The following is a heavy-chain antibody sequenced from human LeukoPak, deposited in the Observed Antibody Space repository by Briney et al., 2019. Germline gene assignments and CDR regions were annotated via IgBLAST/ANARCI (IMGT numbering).Heavy chain of an antibody. Sequence: ASVKVSCKASGGTFSSYAISWVRQAPGQGLEWMGGIIPIFGTANYAQKFQGRVTITTDESTSTAYMGLSSLRSEDTAVYYCATAIRQPELRFLELDYYYYMDVWGKGTTVTVSS. D-gene: IGHD3-3*01. J-gene: IGHJ6*03. V-gene: IGHV1-69*05. CDR3: ATAIRQPELRFLELDYYYYMDV. CDR2: IIPIFGTA. CDR1: GGTFSSYA.